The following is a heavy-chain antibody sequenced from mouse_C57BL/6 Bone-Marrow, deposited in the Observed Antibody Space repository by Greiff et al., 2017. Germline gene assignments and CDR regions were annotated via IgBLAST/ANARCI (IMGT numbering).Heavy chain of an antibody. CDR3: ARYGSYYYYDDWYFDV. D-gene: IGHD2-4*01. Sequence: QVQLQQSGPELVKPGASVKISCKASGYTFTDYYINWVKQRPGQGLAWIGWIFPGSGSTYYNEKFKGKATLTVDQSSSTAYMLLSSLTSEDAAVYFCARYGSYYYYDDWYFDVWGTGTTVTVSS. V-gene: IGHV1-75*01. CDR2: IFPGSGST. J-gene: IGHJ1*03. CDR1: GYTFTDYY.